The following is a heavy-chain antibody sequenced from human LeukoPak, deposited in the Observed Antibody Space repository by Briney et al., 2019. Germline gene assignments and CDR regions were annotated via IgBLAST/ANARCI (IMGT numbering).Heavy chain of an antibody. Sequence: SETLSLTCTVSGDSISSGSYYWSWIRQPPGKGLEWIGYIYYSGSTNYNPSLKSRVTISVDTSKNQFSLKLSSVTAADTAVYYCARGVSGYDSDYWGQGTLVTVSS. D-gene: IGHD5-12*01. CDR2: IYYSGST. CDR1: GDSISSGSYY. V-gene: IGHV4-61*01. CDR3: ARGVSGYDSDY. J-gene: IGHJ4*02.